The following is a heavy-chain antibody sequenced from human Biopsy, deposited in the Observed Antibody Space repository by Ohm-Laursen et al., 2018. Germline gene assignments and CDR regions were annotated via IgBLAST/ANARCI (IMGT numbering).Heavy chain of an antibody. D-gene: IGHD2-15*01. CDR1: GFKFDDYA. J-gene: IGHJ6*02. CDR3: ARDISPSTFPENTLDI. Sequence: SLRLSCTAAGFKFDDYAMHWVRHTPGKGLEWVSGMSRNNGFIGYADSVRGRFTISRDNGQNSLYLQMNNLITKDTAVYYCARDISPSTFPENTLDIWGQGTTVTVSS. V-gene: IGHV3-9*01. CDR2: MSRNNGFI.